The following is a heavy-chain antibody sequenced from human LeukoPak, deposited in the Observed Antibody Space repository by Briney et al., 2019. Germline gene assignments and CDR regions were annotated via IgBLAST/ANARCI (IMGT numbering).Heavy chain of an antibody. CDR3: ARGPIVVVPAAIRPYYSGLDV. CDR1: GGSISSGGYS. D-gene: IGHD2-2*01. CDR2: IYHSGST. J-gene: IGHJ6*02. Sequence: SETLSLTCAVSGGSISSGGYSWSWIRQPPGKGLEWIGYIYHSGSTYYNPSLKSRVTISIDTSKNQFSLKLSSVTAADTAVYYCARGPIVVVPAAIRPYYSGLDVWGQGTTVTVSS. V-gene: IGHV4-30-2*05.